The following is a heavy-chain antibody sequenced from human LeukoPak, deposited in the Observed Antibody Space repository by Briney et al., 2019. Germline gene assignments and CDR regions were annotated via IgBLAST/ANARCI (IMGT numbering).Heavy chain of an antibody. CDR1: GFTFSSYS. J-gene: IGHJ4*02. D-gene: IGHD3-3*01. V-gene: IGHV3-21*01. CDR3: ARDQADHGFWSGYSSLQDDY. CDR2: ISSSSSYI. Sequence: MPGGSLRLSCAASGFTFSSYSMNWVRQAPGKGLEWVSSISSSSSYIYYADSVKGRFTISRDNAKNSLYLQMNSLRAEDTAVYYCARDQADHGFWSGYSSLQDDYWGQGTLVTVSS.